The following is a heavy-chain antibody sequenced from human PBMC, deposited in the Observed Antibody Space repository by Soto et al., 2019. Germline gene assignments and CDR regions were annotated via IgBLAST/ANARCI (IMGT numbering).Heavy chain of an antibody. D-gene: IGHD6-13*01. Sequence: QVQLVQSGAEVKKPGSSVKVSCKASGGTFSSYTISWVRQAPGQGLEWMGRIIPILGIANYAQKFQGRVTITAEKATSTAYMELSSLRSEDTAVYYCARASGYSSSGGLPYYYYGMDVWGQGTTVTVSS. J-gene: IGHJ6*02. CDR3: ARASGYSSSGGLPYYYYGMDV. CDR1: GGTFSSYT. V-gene: IGHV1-69*02. CDR2: IIPILGIA.